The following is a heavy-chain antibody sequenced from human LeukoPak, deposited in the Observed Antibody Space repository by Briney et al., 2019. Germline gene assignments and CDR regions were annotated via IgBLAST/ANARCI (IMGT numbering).Heavy chain of an antibody. Sequence: PGGSLRLSCAASGFTFSSYSMNWVRQAPGKGLEWVSYTSSSSSTIYYADSVKGRFTISRDNAKNSLYLQMNSLRAEDTAVYYCARSKRIAVAGTVDYWGQGTLVTVSS. CDR3: ARSKRIAVAGTVDY. J-gene: IGHJ4*02. CDR1: GFTFSSYS. CDR2: TSSSSSTI. V-gene: IGHV3-48*01. D-gene: IGHD6-19*01.